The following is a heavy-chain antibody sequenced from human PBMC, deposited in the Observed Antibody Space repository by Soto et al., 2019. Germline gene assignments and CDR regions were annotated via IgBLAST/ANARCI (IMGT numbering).Heavy chain of an antibody. CDR3: ARGEDYGWGSNRHYYFDY. J-gene: IGHJ4*02. CDR2: ISYSGST. D-gene: IGHD3-16*02. CDR1: GGSITSSSSY. Sequence: QLQLQESGPGLVKPSETLSLTCTVSGGSITSSSSYGGWIRQPPGKGLEWIASISYSGSTSYNPSLKRRATISVDTSKSQFSLKLSSLTAADTAVYYCARGEDYGWGSNRHYYFDYWGQGTLVTVSS. V-gene: IGHV4-39*01.